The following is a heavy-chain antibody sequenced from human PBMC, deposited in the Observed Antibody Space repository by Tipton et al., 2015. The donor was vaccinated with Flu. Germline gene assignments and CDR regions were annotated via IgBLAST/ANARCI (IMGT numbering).Heavy chain of an antibody. D-gene: IGHD1-14*01. V-gene: IGHV3-9*01. CDR1: GFTFDSYA. CDR3: AKNNGPRSYKYGMDV. J-gene: IGHJ6*02. Sequence: SLRLSCAASGFTFDSYAMHWVRQAPGKGLEWVSGISWNSDIDYADSVKGRFTISRDNARNSLYLQTNSLRVEDTAFYYCAKNNGPRSYKYGMDVWGQGTTDTVSS. CDR2: ISWNSDI.